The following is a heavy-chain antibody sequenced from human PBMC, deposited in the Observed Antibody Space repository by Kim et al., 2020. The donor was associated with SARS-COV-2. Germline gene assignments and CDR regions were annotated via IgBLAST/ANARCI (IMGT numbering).Heavy chain of an antibody. Sequence: ASVKVSCKASGYTFTRFGINWVRQAPGQGLEWMGWINPNTGDATYAQAFTGRFVFSLDISVSTAYLQISSLKSEDTALYYCARKSAIPGCTGGTCGGNWFEPWGQGTLVTVS. D-gene: IGHD2-15*01. V-gene: IGHV7-4-1*02. J-gene: IGHJ5*02. CDR1: GYTFTRFG. CDR3: ARKSAIPGCTGGTCGGNWFEP. CDR2: INPNTGDA.